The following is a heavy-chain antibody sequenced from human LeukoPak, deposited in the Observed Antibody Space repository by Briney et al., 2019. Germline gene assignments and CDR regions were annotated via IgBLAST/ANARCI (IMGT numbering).Heavy chain of an antibody. CDR3: ARDYYGSGRGYWFDP. V-gene: IGHV1-18*01. D-gene: IGHD3-10*01. CDR2: ISAYNGNT. CDR1: GYTFTSYG. J-gene: IGHJ5*02. Sequence: ASVKVSCKASGYTFTSYGISWVRQAPGQGLEWMGWISAYNGNTNYAQKLQGRVTMTTDTSTSTAYMELRSLGSDDTAVYYCARDYYGSGRGYWFDPWGQGTLVTVSS.